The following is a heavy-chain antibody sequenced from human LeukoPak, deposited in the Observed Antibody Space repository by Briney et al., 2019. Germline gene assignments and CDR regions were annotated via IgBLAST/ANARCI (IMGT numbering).Heavy chain of an antibody. CDR1: GYTFTSYD. V-gene: IGHV1-8*01. CDR3: ARADSSGYVFDY. J-gene: IGHJ4*02. CDR2: MNPNSGNT. Sequence: GASVKVSCKASGYTFTSYDISWVRQATGQGLEWMGWMNPNSGNTGYAQKFQGRVTMTRNTSISTAYMELSSLRSEDTAVYYCARADSSGYVFDYWGQGTLVTVSS. D-gene: IGHD3-22*01.